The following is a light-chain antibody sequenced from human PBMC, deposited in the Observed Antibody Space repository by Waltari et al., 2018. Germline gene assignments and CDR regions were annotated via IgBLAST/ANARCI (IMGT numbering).Light chain of an antibody. CDR3: QSYDSSLSADV. CDR2: ENK. CDR1: SSNIGGSY. J-gene: IGLJ6*01. Sequence: QSVLTQPPSVSGAPGQKVTLSCTGTSSNIGGSYVQWYQQLPGTAPKLLSYENKKRPSGVSDRFSGSQSGTSASLTITGLQSEDEADYYCQSYDSSLSADVFGSGTKLTVL. V-gene: IGLV1-40*01.